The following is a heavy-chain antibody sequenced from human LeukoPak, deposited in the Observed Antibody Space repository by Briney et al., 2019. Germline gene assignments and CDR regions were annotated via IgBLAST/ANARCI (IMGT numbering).Heavy chain of an antibody. CDR1: GFTFSNYS. D-gene: IGHD1-26*01. Sequence: GGSLRLSCAASGFTFSNYSMNWVRKAPGRGLEWVSAISGSGGSTYYADSVKGRFTISRDNSKNTLYLQMNSLRAEDTAVYYCAKDLAGSGSYSFDYWGQGTLVTVSS. J-gene: IGHJ4*02. V-gene: IGHV3-23*01. CDR2: ISGSGGST. CDR3: AKDLAGSGSYSFDY.